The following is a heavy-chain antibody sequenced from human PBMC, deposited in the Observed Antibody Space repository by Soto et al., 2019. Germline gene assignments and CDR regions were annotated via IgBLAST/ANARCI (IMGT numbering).Heavy chain of an antibody. Sequence: GGSLRLSCAASGFTFSGSAMHWVRQASGKGLEWVGRIRSKANSYATAYAASVKGRFTISRDDSKNTAYLQMNSLRAEDTALYYCAKDRDDNSGYPILHYWGLGTLVTVSS. J-gene: IGHJ4*02. CDR3: AKDRDDNSGYPILHY. CDR2: IRSKANSYAT. CDR1: GFTFSGSA. D-gene: IGHD3-22*01. V-gene: IGHV3-73*01.